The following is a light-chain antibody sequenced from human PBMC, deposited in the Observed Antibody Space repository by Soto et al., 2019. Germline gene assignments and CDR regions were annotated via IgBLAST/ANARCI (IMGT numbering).Light chain of an antibody. CDR3: QHYNSYSEA. Sequence: DIQMTQSPSSLSASVGDGVTITCRASQSIGISLNWYQQKPGKAPELLIFDASNLKSGVSSRFSGSGSGTEFTLTISSLQPDDFATYYCQHYNSYSEAFGQGTKVDIK. V-gene: IGKV1-5*01. J-gene: IGKJ1*01. CDR2: DAS. CDR1: QSIGIS.